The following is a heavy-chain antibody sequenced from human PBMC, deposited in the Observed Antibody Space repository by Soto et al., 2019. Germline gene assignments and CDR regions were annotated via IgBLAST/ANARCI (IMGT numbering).Heavy chain of an antibody. CDR3: ARGFLTTVISYYYYMDV. Sequence: SETLSLTCTVSGGSISSYYWSWIRQPPGKGLEWIGYIYYSGSTNYNPSLKSRVTISVDTSKNQFSLKLSSVTAADTAVYYCARGFLTTVISYYYYMDVWGKGTTVTVSS. D-gene: IGHD4-17*01. CDR2: IYYSGST. J-gene: IGHJ6*03. CDR1: GGSISSYY. V-gene: IGHV4-59*01.